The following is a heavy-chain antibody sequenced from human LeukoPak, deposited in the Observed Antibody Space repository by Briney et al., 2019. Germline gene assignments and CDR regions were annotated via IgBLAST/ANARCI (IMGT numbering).Heavy chain of an antibody. CDR1: GFTFSSYW. Sequence: PGGSLRPSCAASGFTFSSYWMSWVRQAPGKGLEWVANIKQDGSEKYYVDSVKGRFTISRDNAKNSLYLQMNSLRAEDTAVYYCARDFRYLYSSGWYPTLNPWGQGTLVTVSS. J-gene: IGHJ5*02. D-gene: IGHD6-19*01. V-gene: IGHV3-7*01. CDR3: ARDFRYLYSSGWYPTLNP. CDR2: IKQDGSEK.